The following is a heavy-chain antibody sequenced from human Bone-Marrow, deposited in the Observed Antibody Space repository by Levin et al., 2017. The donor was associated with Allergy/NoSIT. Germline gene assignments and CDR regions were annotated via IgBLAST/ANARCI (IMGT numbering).Heavy chain of an antibody. CDR2: IYYSGST. CDR3: ARVRPERGYYDYYMDV. D-gene: IGHD1-14*01. J-gene: IGHJ6*03. CDR1: GGSISSYY. Sequence: PSQTLSLTCTVSGGSISSYYWSWIRQPPGKGLEWIGYIYYSGSTNYNPSLKSRVTISVDTSKNQFSLKLSSVTAADTAVYYCARVRPERGYYDYYMDVWGKGTTVTVSS. V-gene: IGHV4-59*01.